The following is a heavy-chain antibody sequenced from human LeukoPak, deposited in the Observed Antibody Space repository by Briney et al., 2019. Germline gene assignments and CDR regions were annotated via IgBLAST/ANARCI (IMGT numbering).Heavy chain of an antibody. J-gene: IGHJ4*02. CDR1: GFTFSSYG. Sequence: PGESLRLSCAASGFTFSSYGMHWVRQAPGKGLEWVAVIWYDGSNEKYADSAKGRFTIKRDNSKNPLYLQMDSLRAEDTAVYYCARDAGMASRQPAYWGQGTLVTVSS. V-gene: IGHV3-33*01. CDR3: ARDAGMASRQPAY. CDR2: IWYDGSNE. D-gene: IGHD6-6*01.